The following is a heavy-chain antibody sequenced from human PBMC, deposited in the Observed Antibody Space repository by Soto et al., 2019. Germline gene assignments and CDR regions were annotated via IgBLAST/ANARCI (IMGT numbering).Heavy chain of an antibody. V-gene: IGHV1-3*01. CDR1: GYTFTSYA. CDR2: INAGNGNT. Sequence: QVQLVQSGAEVKKPGASVKVSCKASGYTFTSYAMHWVRQAPGQRLEWMGWINAGNGNTKYSQKFQGRVTITRDTXPSTAYMELSSLRSEDTAVDYCARGFSGGDADWCDPWGQGTLVTVSS. D-gene: IGHD2-21*02. CDR3: ARGFSGGDADWCDP. J-gene: IGHJ5*02.